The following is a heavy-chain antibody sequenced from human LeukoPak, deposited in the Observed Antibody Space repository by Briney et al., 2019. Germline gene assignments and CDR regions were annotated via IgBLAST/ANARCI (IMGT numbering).Heavy chain of an antibody. J-gene: IGHJ4*02. CDR1: GGSIRGYY. D-gene: IGHD6-19*01. V-gene: IGHV4-59*01. CDR2: IDYSGST. CDR3: ARGPSSGWYVAFDS. Sequence: SETLSLTCTVSGGSIRGYYWCWIRQPPGKGLEWIGYIDYSGSTTYSPSLKTPVTISVATSKNQFSLKLTSVTAADTAVYYCARGPSSGWYVAFDSWGQGILVTVSS.